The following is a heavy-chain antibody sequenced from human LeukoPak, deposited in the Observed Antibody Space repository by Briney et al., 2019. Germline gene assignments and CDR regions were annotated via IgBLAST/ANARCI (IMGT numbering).Heavy chain of an antibody. CDR2: VFYSGTT. V-gene: IGHV4-39*01. D-gene: IGHD4-17*01. CDR3: ARLARSTRDYSWHFDL. J-gene: IGHJ2*01. CDR1: GGSVSSNNYY. Sequence: SETLSLTCTVSGGSVSSNNYYWTWLRQPPGMGLQWIGTVFYSGTTYYNPSLKSRATTSVDTSKNQFSLKLSSATVADMAVYYCARLARSTRDYSWHFDLWGRGTLVTVSS.